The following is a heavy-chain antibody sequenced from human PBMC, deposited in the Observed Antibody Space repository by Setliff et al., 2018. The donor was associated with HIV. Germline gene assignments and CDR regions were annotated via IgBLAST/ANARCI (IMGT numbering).Heavy chain of an antibody. V-gene: IGHV1-2*02. J-gene: IGHJ5*02. CDR3: SRDDYYDSSANWFDP. Sequence: ASVKVSCKASGYTFTGYYMHWVRQAPGQGLEWMGWINPNSGGTNYAQKFQGRVTMTRDTSISTAYMELSRLRSDDTAVYYCSRDDYYDSSANWFDPWGQGTLVTVS. CDR2: INPNSGGT. D-gene: IGHD3-22*01. CDR1: GYTFTGYY.